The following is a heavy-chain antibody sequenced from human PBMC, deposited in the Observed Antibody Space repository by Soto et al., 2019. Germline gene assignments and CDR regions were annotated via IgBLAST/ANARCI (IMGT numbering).Heavy chain of an antibody. D-gene: IGHD3-22*01. J-gene: IGHJ1*01. V-gene: IGHV3-30-3*01. Sequence: QVQLVESGGGVVQPGRSLRLSCAASGLTFSTSVLHWVRQAPGKGLEWVAGISHDGNAQHYPESVKGRFSVSRDNSKNTLFLQMDSLRAEDTAVYHCATEYHSSGHAGTFHPWGQGTLVTVSS. CDR2: ISHDGNAQ. CDR1: GLTFSTSV. CDR3: ATEYHSSGHAGTFHP.